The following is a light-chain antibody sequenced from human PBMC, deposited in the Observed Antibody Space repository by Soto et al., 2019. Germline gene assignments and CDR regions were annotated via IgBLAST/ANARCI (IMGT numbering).Light chain of an antibody. CDR1: QGLGSR. V-gene: IGKV3-15*01. CDR2: DAS. J-gene: IGKJ2*01. CDR3: QDYHGWVKA. Sequence: EIVMTQSPATLSVSPGGTATLSCRASQGLGSRLAWYQQKPGQAPRLLLYDASTRATGVPDRFSGSESGAEFPLTISSLLSEDFAVYYWQDYHGWVKAFGQGTKLEIK.